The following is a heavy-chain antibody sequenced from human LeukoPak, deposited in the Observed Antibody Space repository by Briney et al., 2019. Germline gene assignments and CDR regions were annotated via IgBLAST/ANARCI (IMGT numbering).Heavy chain of an antibody. J-gene: IGHJ6*03. V-gene: IGHV4-39*01. Sequence: SETLSLTCTVSGVSVRGDTYYWGWLRQPPGRGLEWIGNYHIGNIYYNPSLKSRVTISEDTSKNQFSLRVNSVTAADTAVYYCARLWDSTGLYFYYYMDAWGEGTTVTVSS. CDR1: GVSVRGDTYY. CDR3: ARLWDSTGLYFYYYMDA. CDR2: YHIGNI. D-gene: IGHD6-19*01.